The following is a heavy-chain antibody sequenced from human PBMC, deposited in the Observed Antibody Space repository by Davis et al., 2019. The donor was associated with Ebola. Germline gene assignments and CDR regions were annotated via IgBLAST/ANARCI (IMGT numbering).Heavy chain of an antibody. V-gene: IGHV3-7*03. CDR3: ARDDMVYAMGYYYYYGMDV. Sequence: GESLKTPCAASGFTFSSYWMSWVRQAPGKGPEWVANIKQDGSEKYYVDSVKGRFTISRDNAKNSLYLQMNSLRAEDTAVYYCARDDMVYAMGYYYYYGMDVWGQGTTVTVSS. J-gene: IGHJ6*02. CDR2: IKQDGSEK. CDR1: GFTFSSYW. D-gene: IGHD2-8*01.